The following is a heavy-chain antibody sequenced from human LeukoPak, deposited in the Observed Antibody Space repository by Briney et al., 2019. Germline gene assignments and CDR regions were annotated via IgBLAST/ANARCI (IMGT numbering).Heavy chain of an antibody. CDR3: ARGSITGIGDHN. CDR2: ISSDSTYI. J-gene: IGHJ4*02. D-gene: IGHD1-20*01. V-gene: IGHV3-21*01. Sequence: GGSLRLSCAASGFTFSTNSMNWFRQAPGKGLEWVSSISSDSTYIYYADSMKGRFTISRDNAKNSMYLQMNSLRAEDTAVYYCARGSITGIGDHNWGQGTLVTVSS. CDR1: GFTFSTNS.